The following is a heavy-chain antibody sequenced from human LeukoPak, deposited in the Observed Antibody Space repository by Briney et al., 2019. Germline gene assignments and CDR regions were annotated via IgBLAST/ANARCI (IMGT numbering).Heavy chain of an antibody. Sequence: ASVKVSCKASGYTFTGYYMHWVRQAPGQGLEWMGWINPNSGGTNYAQKFQGRVTMTRDSSISTAYMELSRLRSDDTAVYYCARGVPLSDAFDIWGQGTMVTVSS. CDR2: INPNSGGT. V-gene: IGHV1-2*02. CDR3: ARGVPLSDAFDI. CDR1: GYTFTGYY. J-gene: IGHJ3*02.